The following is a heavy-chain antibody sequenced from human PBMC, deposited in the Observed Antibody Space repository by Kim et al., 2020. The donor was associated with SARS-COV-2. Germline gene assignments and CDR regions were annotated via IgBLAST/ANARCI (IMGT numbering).Heavy chain of an antibody. Sequence: GGSLRLSCAASGFTFSSYGMHWVRQAPGKGLEWVAVIWYDGSNKYYADSVKGRFTISRDNSKNTLYLQMNSLRAEDTAVYYCARDRRYCSSTSCYAEFGYGGQGTLVTVSS. V-gene: IGHV3-33*01. D-gene: IGHD2-2*01. J-gene: IGHJ4*02. CDR3: ARDRRYCSSTSCYAEFGY. CDR2: IWYDGSNK. CDR1: GFTFSSYG.